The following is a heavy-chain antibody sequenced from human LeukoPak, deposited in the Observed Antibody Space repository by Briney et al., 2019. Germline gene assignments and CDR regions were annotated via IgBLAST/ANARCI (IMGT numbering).Heavy chain of an antibody. CDR1: GGSISSGGYY. D-gene: IGHD2-8*02. CDR3: ARDNRRGGVIDY. Sequence: PSQTLSLTCTVSGGSISSGGYYWSWIRQPPGKGLEWIGYVYHSGSTYYNPSLKSRVTISVDRSKNQFSLKLSSVTAADTAVYYCARDNRRGGVIDYWSQGTLVTVSS. CDR2: VYHSGST. J-gene: IGHJ4*02. V-gene: IGHV4-30-2*01.